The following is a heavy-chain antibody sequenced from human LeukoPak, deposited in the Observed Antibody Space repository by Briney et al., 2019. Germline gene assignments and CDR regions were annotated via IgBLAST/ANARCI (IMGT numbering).Heavy chain of an antibody. J-gene: IGHJ3*01. Sequence: TSETLSLTCTVSGDSISSDGYSWTWIRQPPGKGLEWIGHISYSGNTYYNPSLKSRVTLPVDASKNQFSLNLTSVTAADTAIYYCARDFLRTASPDAFDFWGQGTMVTVSS. CDR1: GDSISSDGYS. D-gene: IGHD2-21*02. CDR3: ARDFLRTASPDAFDF. CDR2: ISYSGNT. V-gene: IGHV4-31*03.